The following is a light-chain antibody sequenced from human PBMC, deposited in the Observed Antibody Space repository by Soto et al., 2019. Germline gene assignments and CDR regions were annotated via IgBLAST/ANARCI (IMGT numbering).Light chain of an antibody. V-gene: IGKV3-15*01. J-gene: IGKJ1*01. CDR3: QTYNKWLWA. Sequence: ERVLKPFPATPSITPGERATLSCRARQSVNTTLAWYQQKPGQAPRLLIAGASIRATGIPAGFTGSGSGTKFTFSISSLQSEDSAVYYCQTYNKWLWAFGQGPKV. CDR1: QSVNTT. CDR2: GAS.